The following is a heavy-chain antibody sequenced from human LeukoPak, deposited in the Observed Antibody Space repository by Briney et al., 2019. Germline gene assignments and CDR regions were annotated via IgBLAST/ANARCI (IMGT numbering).Heavy chain of an antibody. Sequence: PGRPLRLSCAASGFTFSSYAMHWVRQAPGKGLEWVAVISYDGSNKYYADSVKGRFTISRDNAKNSLYLQMNSLRAEDTAVYYCAGGIAVAGADYWGQGTLVTVSS. CDR2: ISYDGSNK. CDR3: AGGIAVAGADY. J-gene: IGHJ4*02. V-gene: IGHV3-30-3*01. CDR1: GFTFSSYA. D-gene: IGHD6-19*01.